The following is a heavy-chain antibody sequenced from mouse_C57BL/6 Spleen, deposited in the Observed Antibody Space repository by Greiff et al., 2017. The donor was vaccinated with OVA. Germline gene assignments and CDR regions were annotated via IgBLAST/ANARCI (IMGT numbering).Heavy chain of an antibody. V-gene: IGHV5-17*01. Sequence: EVQRVESGGGLVKPGGSLKLSCAASGFTFSDYGMHWVRQAPEKGLEWVAYISSGSSTIYYADTVKGRFTISRDNAKNTLFLQMTSLRSEDTAMYYCAQSLIYFYAMDYWGQGTSVTVSS. J-gene: IGHJ4*01. CDR1: GFTFSDYG. CDR2: ISSGSSTI. CDR3: AQSLIYFYAMDY. D-gene: IGHD2-1*01.